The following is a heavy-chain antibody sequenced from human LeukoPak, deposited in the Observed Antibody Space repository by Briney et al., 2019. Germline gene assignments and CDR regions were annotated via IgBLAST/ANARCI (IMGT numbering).Heavy chain of an antibody. CDR1: GGTFSSYA. Sequence: SVKVSCKASGGTFSSYAISWVRQAPGQGLEWMGGIIPIFGTANYAQKFQGRVTITADKSTSTAYMELSSLRSEDTAVYYCARSPPGAFYSNYVPVGDYYYYMDVWGKGTPVTASS. CDR2: IIPIFGTA. CDR3: ARSPPGAFYSNYVPVGDYYYYMDV. V-gene: IGHV1-69*06. J-gene: IGHJ6*03. D-gene: IGHD4-11*01.